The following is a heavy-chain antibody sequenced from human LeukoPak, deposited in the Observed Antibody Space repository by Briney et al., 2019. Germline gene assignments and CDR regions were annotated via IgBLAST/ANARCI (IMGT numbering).Heavy chain of an antibody. J-gene: IGHJ6*02. CDR3: AREWTSRYCSGGSGYNYYYGMDV. V-gene: IGHV3-13*01. D-gene: IGHD2-15*01. Sequence: GGSLRLSCAAPGFTFSSYVMHWVRHAPGKGLEWVSAICTAGDTYYPASVKGRFTSSRENAKNSLYLQMNSLRAGDTAVYYCAREWTSRYCSGGSGYNYYYGMDVWGQGTTVTVSS. CDR1: GFTFSSYV. CDR2: ICTAGDT.